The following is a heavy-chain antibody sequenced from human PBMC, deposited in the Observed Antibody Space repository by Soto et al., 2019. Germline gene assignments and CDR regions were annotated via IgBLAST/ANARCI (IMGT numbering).Heavy chain of an antibody. J-gene: IGHJ4*02. CDR3: AKDLSPGGY. CDR2: ISGSGGST. D-gene: IGHD3-10*01. Sequence: GGSLRLSCAASGFTFSSYAMNWVRQAPGKGLDWVSGISGSGGSTYYADSVKGRFTISRDNSKNTLYLQMNSLRAEDTAVYYCAKDLSPGGYWGQGTLVTVSS. V-gene: IGHV3-23*01. CDR1: GFTFSSYA.